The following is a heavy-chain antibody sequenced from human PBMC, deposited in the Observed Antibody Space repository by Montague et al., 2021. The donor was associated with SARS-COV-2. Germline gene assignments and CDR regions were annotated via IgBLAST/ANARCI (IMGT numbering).Heavy chain of an antibody. CDR2: IWYDGSNK. D-gene: IGHD5-12*01. Sequence: SLRLSCAASGFTFSSYGMHWVRQAPGKGLEWVAVIWYDGSNKYYGDSVKGRFTISRDNSKNTLYLQMNSLRAEDTAVYYCARAGFENPRGRDDSIFDYWGQGTLVTVSS. J-gene: IGHJ4*02. CDR3: ARAGFENPRGRDDSIFDY. V-gene: IGHV3-33*01. CDR1: GFTFSSYG.